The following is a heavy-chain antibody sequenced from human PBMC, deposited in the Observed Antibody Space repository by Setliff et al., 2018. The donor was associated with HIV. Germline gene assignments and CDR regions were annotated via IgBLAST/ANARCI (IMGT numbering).Heavy chain of an antibody. CDR3: ARVHDYGDYGSRWFDP. J-gene: IGHJ5*02. D-gene: IGHD4-17*01. CDR2: INSATGGT. CDR1: GYTFTDNY. Sequence: GASVKVSCKASGYTFTDNYIHWVRQAPGQGLEWMAWINSATGGTNYAQNFQGRVTVTRDTSTNTVYMELKRLTSEDTAVYYCARVHDYGDYGSRWFDPWGQGTLVTVSS. V-gene: IGHV1-2*02.